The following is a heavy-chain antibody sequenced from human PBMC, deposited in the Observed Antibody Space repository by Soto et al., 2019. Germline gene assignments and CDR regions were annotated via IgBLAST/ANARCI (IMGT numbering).Heavy chain of an antibody. J-gene: IGHJ4*02. CDR1: GYTFTTSG. CDR2: ISAFNGYT. V-gene: IGHV1-18*04. D-gene: IGHD4-17*01. CDR3: ARDRPYYGDNDYGVSF. Sequence: QIQLVQSGAAVKKPGASVKVSCKTSGYTFTTSGLSWVRQAPGQALEWMGWISAFNGYTSYAQKFRGRVTMSTDKSTNTAYMELRSLRSDDTAVYYCARDRPYYGDNDYGVSFWGQGTLVTVSS.